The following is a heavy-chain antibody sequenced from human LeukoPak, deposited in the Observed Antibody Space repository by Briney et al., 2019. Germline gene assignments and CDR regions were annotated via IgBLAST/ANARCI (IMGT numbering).Heavy chain of an antibody. D-gene: IGHD3-22*01. Sequence: PGGSLRLSCAASGFTFSSYGMHWVRQAPGKGLEWVAVISYDGSNKYYADSVKGRFTISRDNSKNTLYLQMNSLRPEDTAVYYCEKEHYYESSAYLECWGQGTLVTVSS. CDR3: EKEHYYESSAYLEC. J-gene: IGHJ4*02. CDR2: ISYDGSNK. V-gene: IGHV3-30*18. CDR1: GFTFSSYG.